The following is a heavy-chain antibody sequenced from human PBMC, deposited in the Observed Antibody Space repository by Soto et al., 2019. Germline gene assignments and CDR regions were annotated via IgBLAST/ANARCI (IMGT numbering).Heavy chain of an antibody. V-gene: IGHV3-11*01. D-gene: IGHD3-22*01. CDR2: ISSSGSTI. J-gene: IGHJ4*02. Sequence: QVQLVESGGGLVKPGGSLRLSCAASGFTFSDYYMSWIRQAPGKGLEWVSYISSSGSTIYYADSVKGRFTISRDNAKNLRYLQMNRLRAEDTAVYYCARDISSGYYYVNYWGQGTLVTVSS. CDR3: ARDISSGYYYVNY. CDR1: GFTFSDYY.